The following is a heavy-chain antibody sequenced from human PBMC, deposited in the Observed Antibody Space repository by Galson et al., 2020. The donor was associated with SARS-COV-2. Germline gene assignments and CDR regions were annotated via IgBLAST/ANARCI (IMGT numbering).Heavy chain of an antibody. V-gene: IGHV4-30-4*01. CDR3: ARVRGYYDSSGYPDAFDI. Sequence: ETSETLSLTCTVSGGSISSADYYWSWIRQPPGKGLEWIGYMYNRGGTYYNPSLKSRVTISVDTSKNQFSLKLTSVTAADTAVYYCARVRGYYDSSGYPDAFDIWGQGTMVTVSS. CDR2: MYNRGGT. D-gene: IGHD3-22*01. J-gene: IGHJ3*02. CDR1: GGSISSADYY.